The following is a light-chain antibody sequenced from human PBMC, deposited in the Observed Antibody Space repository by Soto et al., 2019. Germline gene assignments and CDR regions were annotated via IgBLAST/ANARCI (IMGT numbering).Light chain of an antibody. J-gene: IGKJ4*01. CDR2: DAS. V-gene: IGKV1-5*01. Sequence: DIQMTQSPSTLSASIGDRVTITCRASQTIGSWLAWYQQKPGKAPKVLIYDASSLESGVPSRFSGSGSGTEFTLTISSLQPDDFATYYCQQYNSYLLTFGGGTKVDIK. CDR3: QQYNSYLLT. CDR1: QTIGSW.